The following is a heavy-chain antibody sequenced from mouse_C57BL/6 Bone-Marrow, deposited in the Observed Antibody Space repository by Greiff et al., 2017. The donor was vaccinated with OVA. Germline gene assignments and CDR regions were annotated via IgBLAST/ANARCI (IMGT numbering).Heavy chain of an antibody. CDR2: IDPSDSYT. Sequence: QVQLKQPGAELVMPGASVKLSCKASGYTFTSYWMHWVKQRPGQGLEWIGEIDPSDSYTNYNQKFKGKSTLTVDKSSSTAYMQLSSLTSEDSAVNYCARGGLISSFYAMDYWGQGTSVTVSS. D-gene: IGHD1-1*01. CDR1: GYTFTSYW. V-gene: IGHV1-69*01. J-gene: IGHJ4*01. CDR3: ARGGLISSFYAMDY.